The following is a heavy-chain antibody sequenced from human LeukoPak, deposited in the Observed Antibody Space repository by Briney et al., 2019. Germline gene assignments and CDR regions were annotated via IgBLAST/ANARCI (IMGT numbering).Heavy chain of an antibody. Sequence: PGGSLRLSCAVSGLIFSNYAVHWVRQAPGKGLEWVAVTYDGNFEKYGDSVRGRFTVSRDSSKNTVYLQMHDLRPEGTALYYCARDQIPYDRGTYFDYWGQGTLVTVSS. CDR2: TYDGNFE. D-gene: IGHD2-8*01. V-gene: IGHV3-30*04. CDR3: ARDQIPYDRGTYFDY. J-gene: IGHJ4*02. CDR1: GLIFSNYA.